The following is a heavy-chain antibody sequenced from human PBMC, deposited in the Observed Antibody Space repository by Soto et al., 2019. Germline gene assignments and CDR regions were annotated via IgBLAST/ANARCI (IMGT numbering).Heavy chain of an antibody. CDR3: ALPGANYGSGSYQYYMDV. D-gene: IGHD3-10*01. V-gene: IGHV4-39*01. CDR1: GGSISSSSYY. CDR2: IYYSGST. Sequence: SETLSLTCTVSGGSISSSSYYWGWIRQPPGKGLEWIGSIYYSGSTYYNPSLKSRVTISVDTSKNQFSLKLSSVTAADTAVYYCALPGANYGSGSYQYYMDVWGKGTTVTVSS. J-gene: IGHJ6*03.